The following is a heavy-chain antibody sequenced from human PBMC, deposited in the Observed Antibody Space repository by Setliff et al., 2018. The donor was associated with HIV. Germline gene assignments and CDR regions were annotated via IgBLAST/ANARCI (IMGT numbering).Heavy chain of an antibody. V-gene: IGHV1-2*02. CDR2: ISPNNGDT. CDR3: ARQLSNSLEC. Sequence: GASVKVSCKASGYIFTDYFIHWVRQAPGQGLEWMGWISPNNGDTTIPQRFRGRVTMTRDTSINTAYLELSGLRSDDTAVYFCARQLSNSLECWGQGTPVTVSS. J-gene: IGHJ4*02. CDR1: GYIFTDYF. D-gene: IGHD6-6*01.